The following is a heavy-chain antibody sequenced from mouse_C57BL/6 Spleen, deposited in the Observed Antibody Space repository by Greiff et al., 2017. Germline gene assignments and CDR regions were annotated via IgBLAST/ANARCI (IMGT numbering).Heavy chain of an antibody. CDR3: ARSGAYSNYPYWYFDV. Sequence: QVQLQQPGAELVRPGSSVKLSCKASGYTFTSYWMHWVKQRPIQGLEWIGNIDPSDSETHYNQKFKDKATLTVDKSSSTAYMQLSSLTSEDSAVYYCARSGAYSNYPYWYFDVWGTGTTVTVSS. CDR1: GYTFTSYW. V-gene: IGHV1-52*01. CDR2: IDPSDSET. D-gene: IGHD2-5*01. J-gene: IGHJ1*03.